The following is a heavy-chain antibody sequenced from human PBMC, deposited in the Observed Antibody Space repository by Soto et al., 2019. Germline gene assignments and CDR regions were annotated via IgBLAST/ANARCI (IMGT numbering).Heavy chain of an antibody. V-gene: IGHV3-23*01. CDR2: GSGSGGTT. J-gene: IGHJ5*02. CDR3: ARCTVDTIVTSGWCHYLDP. CDR1: GFTFSSSA. Sequence: EVQLLDSGGGLVQPGGSLRLSCAASGFTFSSSAMSWVRQAPGKGLEWVSAGSGSGGTTYYADSVRGRFTISRDNSKNTLYLQMNSLRAEDTALYFCARCTVDTIVTSGWCHYLDPWGQGTLVTVSS. D-gene: IGHD6-19*01.